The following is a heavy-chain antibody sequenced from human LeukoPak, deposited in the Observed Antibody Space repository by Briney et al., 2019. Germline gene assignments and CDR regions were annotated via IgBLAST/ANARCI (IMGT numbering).Heavy chain of an antibody. D-gene: IGHD2-2*01. CDR2: INPNSGGT. J-gene: IGHJ6*02. CDR3: AREQPADSCYGMDV. Sequence: GASVKVSCKASGYTFTGYYMHWVRQAPGQGLEWMGRINPNSGGTNYAQKFQGRVTMTRDTSISTAYMELSSLRSDDTAVYYCAREQPADSCYGMDVWGQGTTVTVSS. V-gene: IGHV1-2*06. CDR1: GYTFTGYY.